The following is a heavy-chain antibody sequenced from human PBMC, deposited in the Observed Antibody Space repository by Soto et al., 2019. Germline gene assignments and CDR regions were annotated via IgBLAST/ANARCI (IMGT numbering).Heavy chain of an antibody. Sequence: EVQLLESGGGLVQPGGSLRLSCAASGFTFSSYAMSWVRQAPGKGLEWVSAISGSGGSTYYADSVKGRFTISRDNSKNTLYLQMNSLRAEDTAVYYCARCSSSYFFASYYYYGMDVWGQGTTVTVSS. CDR1: GFTFSSYA. J-gene: IGHJ6*02. CDR3: ARCSSSYFFASYYYYGMDV. CDR2: ISGSGGST. V-gene: IGHV3-23*01. D-gene: IGHD6-6*01.